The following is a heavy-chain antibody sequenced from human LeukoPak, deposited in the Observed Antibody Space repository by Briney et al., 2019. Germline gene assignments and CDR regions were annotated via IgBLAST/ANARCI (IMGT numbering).Heavy chain of an antibody. V-gene: IGHV4-59*08. Sequence: SETLSLTCTVSGGSISSYYWSWIRQPPGKGLEWIGYIYYSGSTNYNPSLKSRVTISVDTSKNQFSLKLSSVTAADTAVYYCATHPTPGWSGELPEYYFDYWGQGTLVTVSS. CDR1: GGSISSYY. J-gene: IGHJ4*02. CDR2: IYYSGST. CDR3: ATHPTPGWSGELPEYYFDY. D-gene: IGHD3-10*01.